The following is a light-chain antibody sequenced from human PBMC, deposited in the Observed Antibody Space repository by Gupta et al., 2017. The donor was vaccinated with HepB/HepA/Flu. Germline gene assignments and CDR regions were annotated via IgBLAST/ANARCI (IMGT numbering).Light chain of an antibody. CDR3: QHYSSAPLFT. CDR2: GAS. J-gene: IGKJ2*01. Sequence: DIVLTQSPGTLSLSPGERATLSCRASQSVGSSYLTWYQQKPGQAPRLLIYGASGRATGIPDRFSGSGSGTDFTLTISRLEPEDFAVYYCQHYSSAPLFTFGQGTKLEIK. CDR1: QSVGSSY. V-gene: IGKV3-20*01.